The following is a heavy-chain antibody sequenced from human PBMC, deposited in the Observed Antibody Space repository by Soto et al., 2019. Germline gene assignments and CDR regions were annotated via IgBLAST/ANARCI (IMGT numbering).Heavy chain of an antibody. CDR1: GGSISSRSYY. CDR2: IYYSGST. CDR3: ARHYYYDSSGCLDY. V-gene: IGHV4-39*01. J-gene: IGHJ4*02. D-gene: IGHD3-22*01. Sequence: SETLSLTCTVSGGSISSRSYYWGWIRQPPGKGLEWIGSIYYSGSTYYNPSLKSRVTISVDTSKNQFSLKLSSVTAADTAVYYCARHYYYDSSGCLDYWGQGTLVTVSS.